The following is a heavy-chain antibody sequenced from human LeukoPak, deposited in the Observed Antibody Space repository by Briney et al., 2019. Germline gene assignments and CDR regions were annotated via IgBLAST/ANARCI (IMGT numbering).Heavy chain of an antibody. CDR2: ISSSSSYI. V-gene: IGHV3-21*01. CDR3: ARDGNEGYSVASNFDY. Sequence: GGSLRLSCAASGFTFSSYSVNWVRQAPGKGLEWVSAISSSSSYIYYADSVKGRFTISRDNAKNSLYLQMNSLRAEDTAVYYCARDGNEGYSVASNFDYWGQGTLVTVSS. CDR1: GFTFSSYS. J-gene: IGHJ4*02. D-gene: IGHD5-18*01.